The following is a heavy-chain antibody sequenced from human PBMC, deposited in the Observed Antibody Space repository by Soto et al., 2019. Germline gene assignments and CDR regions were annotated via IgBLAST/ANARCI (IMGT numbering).Heavy chain of an antibody. CDR2: IYYSGST. J-gene: IGHJ5*02. V-gene: IGHV4-39*01. CDR1: LVSIRSSSYS. D-gene: IGHD2-21*02. Sequence: SAPPSLTGSVCLVSIRSSSYSWGWIRQPPGKGLEWIGSIYYSGSTYYNPSLKSRVTVSVDTSKNQFSLKLSSVTAADTAVYYCARHPSDFWFDPWGQGTLVT. CDR3: ARHPSDFWFDP.